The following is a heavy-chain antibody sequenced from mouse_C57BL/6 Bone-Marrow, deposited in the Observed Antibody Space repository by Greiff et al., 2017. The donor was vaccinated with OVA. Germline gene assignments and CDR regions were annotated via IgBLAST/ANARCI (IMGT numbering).Heavy chain of an antibody. J-gene: IGHJ3*01. D-gene: IGHD1-1*01. CDR3: ARGGSYYYGSSRAWFAY. V-gene: IGHV3-1*01. CDR1: GYSITSGYD. Sequence: EVKLLESGPGMVKPSQSLSLTCTVTGYSITSGYDWHWIRHFPGNKLEWMGYISYSGSTNYNPSLKSRISITHDTSKNPFFMKLNSVTTEDTATYDCARGGSYYYGSSRAWFAYWGQGTLVTVSA. CDR2: ISYSGST.